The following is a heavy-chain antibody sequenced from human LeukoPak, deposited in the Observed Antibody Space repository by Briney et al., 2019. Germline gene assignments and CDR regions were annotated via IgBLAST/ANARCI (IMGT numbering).Heavy chain of an antibody. CDR1: GFIFSSSW. J-gene: IGHJ3*02. CDR3: ARTSSGYSSDVFDI. Sequence: AGSLRLSCAASGFIFSSSWMHWVRQAPGKGLVWVSGISNDGSSTRYADSVKGRITISRDNAKKRLYLQMNSLRAEDTAVYYCARTSSGYSSDVFDIWGQGTLVAVSS. V-gene: IGHV3-74*01. CDR2: ISNDGSST. D-gene: IGHD3-22*01.